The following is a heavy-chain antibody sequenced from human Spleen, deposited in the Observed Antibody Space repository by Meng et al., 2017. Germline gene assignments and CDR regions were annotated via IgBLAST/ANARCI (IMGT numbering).Heavy chain of an antibody. V-gene: IGHV1-2*06. CDR1: GYTFSAYY. CDR3: ARSIAVAGTIVNAFDI. CDR2: INPDTGDT. Sequence: ASVKVSCKASGYTFSAYYIHWVRQAPGQGLEWMGHINPDTGDTLYAQKFQGRVSMTGDTSISTAYVELSRLRSDDTAVYYCARSIAVAGTIVNAFDIWGQGTMVTVSS. D-gene: IGHD6-19*01. J-gene: IGHJ3*02.